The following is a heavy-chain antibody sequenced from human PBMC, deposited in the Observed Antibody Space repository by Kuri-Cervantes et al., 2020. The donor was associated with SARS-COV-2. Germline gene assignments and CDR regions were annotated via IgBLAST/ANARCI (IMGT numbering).Heavy chain of an antibody. CDR2: IYYSGST. CDR1: GGPISSSSYY. D-gene: IGHD6-13*01. Sequence: SETLSLTCTVSGGPISSSSYYWGWIRQPPGKGLEWIGSIYYSGSTYYNPSLKSRVTMSVDTSKNQFSLKLSSVTAEDTAVYYCARSGSSWYFWERLLFDYWGQGTLVTVSS. V-gene: IGHV4-39*07. CDR3: ARSGSSWYFWERLLFDY. J-gene: IGHJ4*02.